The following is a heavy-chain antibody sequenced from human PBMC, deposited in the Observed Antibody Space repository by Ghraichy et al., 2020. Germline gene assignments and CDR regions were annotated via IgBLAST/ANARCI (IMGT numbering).Heavy chain of an antibody. CDR3: AKDGPISDYFYYMDV. D-gene: IGHD2-21*01. J-gene: IGHJ6*03. V-gene: IGHV3-30*18. Sequence: GGSLRLSCAASGFSFSRYGMHWGRQAPGKGLEWVAAISYDGNNKAFGDSVKGRFTISRDNSKNTAYLQMNSLRAEDTAVYYCAKDGPISDYFYYMDVWGKGTTVTVSS. CDR2: ISYDGNNK. CDR1: GFSFSRYG.